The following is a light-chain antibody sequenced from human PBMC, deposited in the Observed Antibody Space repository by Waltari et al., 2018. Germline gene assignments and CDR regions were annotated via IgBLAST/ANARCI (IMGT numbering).Light chain of an antibody. Sequence: EIVLTQYPGTLSLSPGERAPLSCRASQTVSRALAWSQQKPDQAPRLLIYAASSRATGIPDRFSGGGSGTDFSLTISRLEPEDFAVYYCQHYVTLPATFGQGTKVAF. V-gene: IGKV3-20*01. CDR1: QTVSRA. J-gene: IGKJ1*01. CDR2: AAS. CDR3: QHYVTLPAT.